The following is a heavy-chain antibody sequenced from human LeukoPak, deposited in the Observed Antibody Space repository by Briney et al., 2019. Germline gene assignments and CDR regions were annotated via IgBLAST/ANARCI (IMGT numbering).Heavy chain of an antibody. D-gene: IGHD1-26*01. CDR1: GFTFSRYT. CDR3: PRGSEWDLLGSCDY. V-gene: IGHV3-48*04. CDR2: ISGSGTTK. J-gene: IGHJ4*02. Sequence: GGSLRLSCAASGFTFSRYTMNWVRQAPGKGLEWVSYISGSGTTKYYADSVEGRFTISRDNAKNSLYLQMNSLRAEDTAVYYCPRGSEWDLLGSCDYWGQGTLVTVSS.